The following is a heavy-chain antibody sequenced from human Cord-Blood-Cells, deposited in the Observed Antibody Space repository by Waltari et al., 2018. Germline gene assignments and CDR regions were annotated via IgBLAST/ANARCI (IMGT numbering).Heavy chain of an antibody. CDR1: GYTFTSYY. D-gene: IGHD6-6*01. CDR3: ARGGIAARAFDI. CDR2: NNPRGGSA. Sequence: QVQLVQSGAEVKKPGASVKVSCKASGYTFTSYYMHWVRQAPGQGLEWMGINNPRGGSANYAQKFQGGVTMTRDTSTSTVYMELSSLRSEDTAVYYCARGGIAARAFDIWCQGTMVTVSS. J-gene: IGHJ3*02. V-gene: IGHV1-46*03.